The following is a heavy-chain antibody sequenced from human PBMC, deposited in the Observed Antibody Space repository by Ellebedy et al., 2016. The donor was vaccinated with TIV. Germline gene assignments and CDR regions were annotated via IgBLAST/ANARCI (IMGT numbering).Heavy chain of an antibody. J-gene: IGHJ4*02. V-gene: IGHV3-21*01. CDR3: ARSRFPGARSSFDS. D-gene: IGHD6-6*01. CDR1: GFTFSSYS. CDR2: ISSSSSYI. Sequence: GESLKISCAASGFTFSSYSLNWVRQAPGKGLEWVSSISSSSSYIYYADSVRGRFTVSRDNAKNSLYLQMNSLRVEDTAVYYCARSRFPGARSSFDSWGQGTLVTVSS.